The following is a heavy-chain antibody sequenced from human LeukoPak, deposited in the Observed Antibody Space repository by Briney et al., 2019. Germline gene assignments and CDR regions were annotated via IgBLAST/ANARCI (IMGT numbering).Heavy chain of an antibody. CDR3: ASSSWLQFNRFDP. CDR1: GGTFSSYA. Sequence: SVKVSCKASGGTFSSYAISWVRQAPGQGLEWMGGIIPIFGTANYAQKFQGRVTITADESTSTAYMELSSLRSEDTAVYYCASSSWLQFNRFDPWGQGTLVTVSS. V-gene: IGHV1-69*13. J-gene: IGHJ5*02. D-gene: IGHD5-24*01. CDR2: IIPIFGTA.